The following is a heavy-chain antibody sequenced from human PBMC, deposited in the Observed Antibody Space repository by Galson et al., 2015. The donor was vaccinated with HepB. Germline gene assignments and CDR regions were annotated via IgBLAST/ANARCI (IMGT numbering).Heavy chain of an antibody. CDR2: VDPEDGET. CDR3: ATLAYCGGDCYSEWFDP. D-gene: IGHD2-21*02. V-gene: IGHV1-69-2*01. J-gene: IGHJ5*02. Sequence: VKVSCKVSGYTFTDYYMHWVQQAPGKGLEWMGLVDPEDGETIYAEKFQGRVTITADTSTDTAYMELSSLRSEDTAVYYCATLAYCGGDCYSEWFDPWGQGTLVTVSS. CDR1: GYTFTDYY.